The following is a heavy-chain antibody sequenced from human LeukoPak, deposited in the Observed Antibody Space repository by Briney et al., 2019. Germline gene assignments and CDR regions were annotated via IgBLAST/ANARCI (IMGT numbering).Heavy chain of an antibody. D-gene: IGHD6-6*01. CDR3: ARGSSEGIWFDP. Sequence: PSETLSLTCTVSGGSISSYYWSWIRQPPGKGLEWIGYIYYGGSTNYNPSLKSRVTISVDTSKNQFSLKLSSVTAADTAVYYCARGSSEGIWFDPWGQGTLVTVSS. CDR2: IYYGGST. CDR1: GGSISSYY. J-gene: IGHJ5*02. V-gene: IGHV4-59*01.